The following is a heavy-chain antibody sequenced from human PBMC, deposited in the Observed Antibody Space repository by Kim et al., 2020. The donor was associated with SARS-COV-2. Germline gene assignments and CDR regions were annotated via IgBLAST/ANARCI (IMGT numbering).Heavy chain of an antibody. CDR3: AREPTGGY. CDR2: NGNT. V-gene: IGHV1-18*01. D-gene: IGHD3-10*01. J-gene: IGHJ4*02. Sequence: NGNTNYAQKLQGRVTMTTDTSTSTAYMELRSLRSDDTAVYYCAREPTGGYWGQGTLVTVSS.